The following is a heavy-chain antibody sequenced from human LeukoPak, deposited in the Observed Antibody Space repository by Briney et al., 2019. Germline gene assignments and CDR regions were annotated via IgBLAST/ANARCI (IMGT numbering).Heavy chain of an antibody. Sequence: SETLSHSSTASSGSISKYYGSWVRQSPGKGLEWIGYIYYSGSTTYNPYLKSRVTMSLDVSKNQLSLKLSSVTAADTAVYYCVRRPPWYFNLGGGGTLVTVSS. CDR3: VRRPPWYFNL. J-gene: IGHJ2*01. CDR2: IYYSGST. CDR1: SGSISKYY. V-gene: IGHV4-59*01.